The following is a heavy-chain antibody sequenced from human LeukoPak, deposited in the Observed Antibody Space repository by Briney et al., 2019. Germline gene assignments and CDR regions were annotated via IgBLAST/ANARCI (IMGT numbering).Heavy chain of an antibody. CDR2: IHYSGST. Sequence: SQTLSLTCTVSGGSISSSSYYWGWIRQPPGKGLEWIGSIHYSGSTYYNPSLKSRVTISVDTSKNQFSLKLNSVTAADTAVYYCARPLIVGSKGAFDIWGQGTMVTVSS. D-gene: IGHD3-22*01. CDR1: GGSISSSSYY. J-gene: IGHJ3*02. CDR3: ARPLIVGSKGAFDI. V-gene: IGHV4-39*01.